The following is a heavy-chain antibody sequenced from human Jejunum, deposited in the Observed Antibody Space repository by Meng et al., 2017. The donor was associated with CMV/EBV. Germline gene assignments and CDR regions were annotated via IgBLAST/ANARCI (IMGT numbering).Heavy chain of an antibody. CDR3: VKDGPSDFFESGGDRFDH. J-gene: IGHJ4*02. V-gene: IGHV3-33*03. CDR1: TFRNHG. Sequence: TFRNHGLHWVRQAPGKGLEWVVVIWPDGSTTSYADSVSGRFTVSRDNTRNRLFLQMDSLRPEDTAVYFCVKDGPSDFFESGGDRFDHWGQGILVTVSS. CDR2: IWPDGSTT. D-gene: IGHD2-21*02.